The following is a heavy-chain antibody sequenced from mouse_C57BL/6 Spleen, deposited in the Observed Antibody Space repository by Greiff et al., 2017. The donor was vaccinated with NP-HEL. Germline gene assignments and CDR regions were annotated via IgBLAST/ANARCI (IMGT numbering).Heavy chain of an antibody. CDR3: ARDDGRSWYFDV. CDR2: IYPGDGDT. D-gene: IGHD1-1*01. J-gene: IGHJ1*03. V-gene: IGHV1-80*01. CDR1: GYAFSSYW. Sequence: QVQLQQSGAELVKPGASVKISCKASGYAFSSYWMNWVKQRPGKGLEWIGQIYPGDGDTNYNGKFKGKATLTADKSSSTAYMQLSSLTSEDSAVYFCARDDGRSWYFDVWGTGTTVTVSS.